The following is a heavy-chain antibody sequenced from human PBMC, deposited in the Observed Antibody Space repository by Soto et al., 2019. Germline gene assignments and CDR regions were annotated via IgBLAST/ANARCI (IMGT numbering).Heavy chain of an antibody. CDR3: AREKAVASAMNAFEI. J-gene: IGHJ3*02. CDR2: IDPSTGST. D-gene: IGHD2-15*01. CDR1: GYTFTSDY. Sequence: QVQLVQSGTEVKRPGASVKVSCKASGYTFTSDYIHCVRQAPGHGLEWMGLIDPSTGSTNYAQKFQGRVTMTRDTSTTTVFMELSSLRSEDTAVYYCAREKAVASAMNAFEIWGQGTMVTVSS. V-gene: IGHV1-46*01.